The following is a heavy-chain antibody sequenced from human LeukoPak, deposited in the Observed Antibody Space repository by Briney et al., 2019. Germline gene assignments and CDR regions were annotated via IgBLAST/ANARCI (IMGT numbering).Heavy chain of an antibody. CDR1: GFTFSNAW. Sequence: TGGSLRLSCAASGFTFSNAWMSWVRQAPGKGLEWVGRIKSKTDGGTTDYAAPVKGRFTISRDDSKNTLYLQMNSLKTEDTAVYYCTTVWNCGGDCSDAFDIWGQGTMVTVSS. CDR2: IKSKTDGGTT. CDR3: TTVWNCGGDCSDAFDI. J-gene: IGHJ3*02. D-gene: IGHD2-21*02. V-gene: IGHV3-15*01.